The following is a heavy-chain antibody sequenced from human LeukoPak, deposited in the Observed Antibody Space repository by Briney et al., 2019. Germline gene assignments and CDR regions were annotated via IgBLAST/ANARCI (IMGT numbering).Heavy chain of an antibody. D-gene: IGHD3-3*01. J-gene: IGHJ4*02. CDR1: GGFISNSNYY. Sequence: TSETLSLTCTVSGGFISNSNYYWGWIRQPPGKGLEWIGSIYYSGSTYYNPSLKSRVTISVDTSKNQFSLKLSSVTAADTAVYYCARPNFWSGFDYWGQGTLVTVSS. CDR3: ARPNFWSGFDY. V-gene: IGHV4-39*01. CDR2: IYYSGST.